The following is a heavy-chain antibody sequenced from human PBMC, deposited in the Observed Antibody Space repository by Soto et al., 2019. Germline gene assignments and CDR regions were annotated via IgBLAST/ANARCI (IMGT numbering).Heavy chain of an antibody. CDR2: ITTDKGKT. Sequence: SVKVSCKTSGYTFTNYGISWVRQAPGQGLEWMGWITTDKGKTTYAQKFQGRVTMTTDTSAGTVYMQLSSLTSEDTAVYYCARDDSGFSGSHYIDYFNYWGQGALVTVSS. CDR1: GYTFTNYG. CDR3: ARDDSGFSGSHYIDYFNY. D-gene: IGHD1-26*01. J-gene: IGHJ4*02. V-gene: IGHV1-18*01.